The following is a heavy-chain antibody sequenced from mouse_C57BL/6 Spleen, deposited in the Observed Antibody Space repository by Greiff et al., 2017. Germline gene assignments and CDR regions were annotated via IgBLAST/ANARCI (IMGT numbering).Heavy chain of an antibody. CDR3: AAREVSGYGFAY. V-gene: IGHV2-6*01. Sequence: VQLQESGPGLVAPSQRLSITCTVSGFSLTSYGVDWVRQSPGKGLEWLGVIWGVGSTNYNSALKSRLSIGMDNSKSQVFLKMNSLQTDDTAMYYCAAREVSGYGFAYWGQGTLVTVSA. D-gene: IGHD3-2*02. CDR2: IWGVGST. CDR1: GFSLTSYG. J-gene: IGHJ3*01.